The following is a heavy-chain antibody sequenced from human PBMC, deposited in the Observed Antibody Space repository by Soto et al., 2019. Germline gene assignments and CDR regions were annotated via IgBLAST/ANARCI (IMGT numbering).Heavy chain of an antibody. CDR1: GGSISSSSYY. Sequence: PSEPLSLTCTVSGGSISSSSYYWGWIRQPPGKGLEWIGSIYYSGSTYYNPSLKSRVTISVDTSKNQFSLKLSSVTAADTAVYYCVVAQKGHYYYGMDVWGQGTTVTVSS. V-gene: IGHV4-39*01. J-gene: IGHJ6*02. CDR3: VVAQKGHYYYGMDV. D-gene: IGHD2-15*01. CDR2: IYYSGST.